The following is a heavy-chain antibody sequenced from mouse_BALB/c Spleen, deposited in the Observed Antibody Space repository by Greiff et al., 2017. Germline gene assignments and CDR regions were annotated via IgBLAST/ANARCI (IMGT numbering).Heavy chain of an antibody. D-gene: IGHD4-1*01. CDR2: IYPGDGDT. V-gene: IGHV1-82*01. CDR1: GYAFSSSW. CDR3: ARSRWDGSMDY. J-gene: IGHJ4*01. Sequence: QVQLQQSGPELVKPGASVKISCKASGYAFSSSWMNWVKQRPGQGLEWIGRIYPGDGDTNYNGKFKGKATLTADKSSSTAYMQLSSLTSVDSAVYFCARSRWDGSMDYWGQGTSVTVSS.